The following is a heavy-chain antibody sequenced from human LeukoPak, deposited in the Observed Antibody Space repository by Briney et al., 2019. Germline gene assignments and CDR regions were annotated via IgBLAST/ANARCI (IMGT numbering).Heavy chain of an antibody. Sequence: SETLSLTCTVSRDSMTSYYWSWVRQPAGKGLEWIGRIHTSGTTYYNPSLKSRVTISVDTSKNQFSLKLSSVTAADTAVYYCARDLVVTGWFDPWGQGTLVTVSS. J-gene: IGHJ5*02. CDR1: RDSMTSYY. CDR2: IHTSGTT. V-gene: IGHV4-4*07. CDR3: ARDLVVTGWFDP. D-gene: IGHD2-21*02.